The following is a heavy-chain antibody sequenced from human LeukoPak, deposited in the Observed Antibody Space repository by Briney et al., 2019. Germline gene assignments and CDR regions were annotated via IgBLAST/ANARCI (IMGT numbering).Heavy chain of an antibody. CDR1: GFTFSSSS. V-gene: IGHV3-74*01. CDR2: INSDGSST. D-gene: IGHD7-27*01. J-gene: IGHJ4*02. Sequence: GGSLRLSCAASGFTFSSSSMNWDHQAPGKVLVWVSRINSDGSSTSYADSVKGRFTISRDNAKNTLYLEMYSLTAEDSAVYCCARARNWGSDYWGQGTLVTVSS. CDR3: ARARNWGSDY.